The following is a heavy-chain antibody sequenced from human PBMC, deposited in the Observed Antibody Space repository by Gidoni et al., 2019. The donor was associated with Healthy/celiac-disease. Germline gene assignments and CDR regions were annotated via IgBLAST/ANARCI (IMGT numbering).Heavy chain of an antibody. J-gene: IGHJ4*02. D-gene: IGHD2-2*01. V-gene: IGHV1-69*04. CDR3: ARAPGYCSSTSCSPEFDY. CDR2: IIPILGIA. CDR1: GGTFSIYA. Sequence: QVQLVQSGAEVKKPWSSVKVSCKASGGTFSIYAISWVRQAPGQGREWMGRIIPILGIANYAQKFQGRVTITADKSTSTAYMELSSLRSEDTAVYYCARAPGYCSSTSCSPEFDYWGQGTLVTVSS.